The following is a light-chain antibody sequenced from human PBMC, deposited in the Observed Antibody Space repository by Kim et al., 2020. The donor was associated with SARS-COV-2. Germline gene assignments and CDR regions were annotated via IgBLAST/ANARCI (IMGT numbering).Light chain of an antibody. Sequence: SASVGARVTITCRASQSISSWLAWYQQKPGKAPKLLIYKASSLESGVPSRFSGSGSGTEFTLTISSLQPDDFATYYCQQYNSYWTFGQGTKVEIK. CDR1: QSISSW. V-gene: IGKV1-5*03. CDR2: KAS. CDR3: QQYNSYWT. J-gene: IGKJ1*01.